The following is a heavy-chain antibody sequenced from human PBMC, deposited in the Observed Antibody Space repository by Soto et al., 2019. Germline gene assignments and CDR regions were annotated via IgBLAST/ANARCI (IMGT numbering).Heavy chain of an antibody. CDR2: ISYDGSNK. CDR3: AKVFAPCEEWLFYTNYYYYGMDV. Sequence: QVQLVESGGGVVQPGRSLRLSCAASGFTFSSYGMHWVRQAPGKGLEWVAVISYDGSNKYYADSVKGRFTISRDNSKNTLYLQMNSLRAEDTAVYYCAKVFAPCEEWLFYTNYYYYGMDVWGQGTTVTVSS. V-gene: IGHV3-30*18. J-gene: IGHJ6*02. D-gene: IGHD3-3*01. CDR1: GFTFSSYG.